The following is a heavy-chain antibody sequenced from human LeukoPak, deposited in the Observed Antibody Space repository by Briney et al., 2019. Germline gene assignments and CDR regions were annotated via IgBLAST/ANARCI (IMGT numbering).Heavy chain of an antibody. CDR1: GGSISSGSYY. Sequence: PSQTLSLTRTVSGGSISSGSYYWSWIRQPAGKGLEWIGRIYTSGSTNYNPSLKSRVTISVDTSKNQFSLKLSSVTAADTAVYYCARHGFPFDYWGQGTLVTVSS. CDR3: ARHGFPFDY. CDR2: IYTSGST. D-gene: IGHD5-24*01. J-gene: IGHJ4*02. V-gene: IGHV4-61*02.